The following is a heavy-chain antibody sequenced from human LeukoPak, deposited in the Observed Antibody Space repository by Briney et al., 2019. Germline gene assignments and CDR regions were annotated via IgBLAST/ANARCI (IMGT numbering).Heavy chain of an antibody. CDR3: AGQYFGFDY. CDR1: GFTFNNYW. D-gene: IGHD2/OR15-2a*01. J-gene: IGHJ4*02. Sequence: GGSLRLSCAASGFTFNNYWMHWVRHGPGKGLVWVSRINSDGSSTSYADSVKGRFTISRDNAKKTLYLQMNSLRADDTAVYYCAGQYFGFDYWGQGTLVTVSS. V-gene: IGHV3-74*01. CDR2: INSDGSST.